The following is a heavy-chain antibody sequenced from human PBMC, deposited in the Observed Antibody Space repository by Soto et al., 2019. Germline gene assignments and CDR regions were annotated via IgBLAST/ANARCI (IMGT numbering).Heavy chain of an antibody. D-gene: IGHD2-15*01. CDR2: ISGSGGST. J-gene: IGHJ4*02. CDR1: GFTFSSYA. V-gene: IGHV3-23*01. Sequence: PGGSLRLSCAASGFTFSSYAMSWVRQAPSKGLEWVSDISGSGGSTYDADSVKGRFTISRDDSKNTLYLQMNSLRAEDTAVYYCAQNSGGSCYSAISYWGRGALVTVSS. CDR3: AQNSGGSCYSAISY.